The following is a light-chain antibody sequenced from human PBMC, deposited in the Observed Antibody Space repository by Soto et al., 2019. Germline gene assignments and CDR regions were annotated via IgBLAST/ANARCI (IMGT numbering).Light chain of an antibody. CDR3: QQFNTYTIT. V-gene: IGKV1-13*02. J-gene: IGKJ5*01. CDR1: QDIRGA. Sequence: AIQLTQSPSSLSASVGDRVTITCRASQDIRGALAWYQQKPGKPPKLLIFDVSSLQSGVPSRFSGSGSGTDFTLIISSLQPEDFATYYCQQFNTYTITFGQGTRLEIK. CDR2: DVS.